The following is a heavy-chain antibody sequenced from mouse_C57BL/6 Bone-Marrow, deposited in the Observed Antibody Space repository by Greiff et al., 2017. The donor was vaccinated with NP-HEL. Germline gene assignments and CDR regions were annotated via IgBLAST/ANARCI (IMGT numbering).Heavy chain of an antibody. Sequence: DVKLVESGPGLVKPSQTVFLTCTVTGISITTGNYRWSWIRQFPGNKLEWIGYIYYSGTITYNPSLTSRTTITRDTPKNQFFLEMNSLTAEDTATYYCARSYGKGYFDYWGQGTTLTVSS. CDR3: ARSYGKGYFDY. CDR2: IYYSGTI. J-gene: IGHJ2*01. CDR1: GISITTGNYR. D-gene: IGHD2-1*01. V-gene: IGHV3-5*01.